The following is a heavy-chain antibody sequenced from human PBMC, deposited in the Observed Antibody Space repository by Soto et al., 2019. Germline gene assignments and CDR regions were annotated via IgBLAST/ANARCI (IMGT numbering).Heavy chain of an antibody. Sequence: ASVKVSCKASGYTFTSYDINWVRQATGQGLEWMGWMNPNSGNTGYAQKFQGRVTMTRNTSTSTAYMELRSLRSDDTAVYYCARDRYSSSPYYGMDVWGQGTTVTVSS. CDR2: MNPNSGNT. CDR1: GYTFTSYD. J-gene: IGHJ6*02. CDR3: ARDRYSSSPYYGMDV. V-gene: IGHV1-8*01. D-gene: IGHD6-6*01.